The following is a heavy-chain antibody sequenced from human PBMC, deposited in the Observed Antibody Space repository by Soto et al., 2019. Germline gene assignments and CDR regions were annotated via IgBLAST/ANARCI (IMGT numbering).Heavy chain of an antibody. D-gene: IGHD3-10*01. CDR2: ISSSGGII. V-gene: IGHV3-48*04. Sequence: PGGSLRLSCAASGFTFSSDSMNWVRQAPGKGPEWISHISSSGGIIYYADSVKGRFTISRDNAKNSLYLQMNSLRGEDTAVYYCAREGSVSSSDYYAYYYGMDVWGQGTTVTVSS. CDR1: GFTFSSDS. CDR3: AREGSVSSSDYYAYYYGMDV. J-gene: IGHJ6*02.